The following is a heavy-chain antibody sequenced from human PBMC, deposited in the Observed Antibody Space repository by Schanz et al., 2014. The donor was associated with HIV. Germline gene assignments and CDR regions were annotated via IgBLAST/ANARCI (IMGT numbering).Heavy chain of an antibody. D-gene: IGHD1-7*01. CDR2: IKDDGSEK. Sequence: EVQLVESGGDLVQPGGSLRLSCAASGFAFRDYWMTWVRQAPGTGLEWVANIKDDGSEKYYGDSVRGRFTISRDNADNSIYLQMNSLRADDTAVYYCARDRITGTTGVPYYYYGMDVWGQGTTVTVSS. V-gene: IGHV3-7*03. CDR1: GFAFRDYW. CDR3: ARDRITGTTGVPYYYYGMDV. J-gene: IGHJ6*02.